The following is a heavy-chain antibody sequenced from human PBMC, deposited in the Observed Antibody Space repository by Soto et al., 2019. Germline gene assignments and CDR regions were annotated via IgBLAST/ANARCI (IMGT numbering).Heavy chain of an antibody. D-gene: IGHD3-10*01. CDR2: TSSSGGST. CDR1: GFTFSSYA. J-gene: IGHJ4*02. CDR3: AKDGGYGSGSYYSDD. Sequence: EVQLLESGGGLVQPGGSLRLSCAASGFTFSSYAMSWVCQAPGKGLEWVSTTSSSGGSTYYADSVKGRFTISRDNSKNTFYLQMNSLRAEDMAVYYCAKDGGYGSGSYYSDDWGQGTLVTVSS. V-gene: IGHV3-23*01.